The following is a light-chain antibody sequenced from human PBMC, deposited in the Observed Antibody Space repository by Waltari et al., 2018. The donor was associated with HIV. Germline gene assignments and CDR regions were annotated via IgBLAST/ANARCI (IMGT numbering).Light chain of an antibody. CDR2: DGS. J-gene: IGLJ3*02. Sequence: QSALTQPASVSGSPGQSITISCTGTSSDVGGYIYVSWYQPHPGKAPNLMIYDGSNRPSGVSNRFSGSKSGNTASLTISGLQAEDEADYYCSSYTSSSTPWVFGGGTKLTVL. CDR3: SSYTSSSTPWV. CDR1: SSDVGGYIY. V-gene: IGLV2-14*01.